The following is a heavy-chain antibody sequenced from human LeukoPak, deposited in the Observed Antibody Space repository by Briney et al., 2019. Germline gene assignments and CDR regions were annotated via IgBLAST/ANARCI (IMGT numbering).Heavy chain of an antibody. J-gene: IGHJ4*02. Sequence: SQTLSLTCTVSGGSISSYYWSWIRQPAGKGLEWIGRIYTSGSTNYNPSLKSRVTMSVDTSKNQFSLKLSSVTAADTAVYYCARDVAVVPAAMVGGVFDYWGQGTLVTVSS. CDR3: ARDVAVVPAAMVGGVFDY. V-gene: IGHV4-4*07. D-gene: IGHD2-2*01. CDR2: IYTSGST. CDR1: GGSISSYY.